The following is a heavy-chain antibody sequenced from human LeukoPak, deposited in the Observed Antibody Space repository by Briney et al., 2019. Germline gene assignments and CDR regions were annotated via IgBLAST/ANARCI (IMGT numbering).Heavy chain of an antibody. D-gene: IGHD3-3*01. CDR2: INHSGST. V-gene: IGHV4-34*01. CDR1: GGSFSGYY. CDR3: ARGTGNGYSFDY. Sequence: SETLSLTCAVYGGSFSGYYWSWIRQPPGKGLEWIGEINHSGSTNYNPSLKSRVTISVDTSKNQFSLKRSSVTAADTAVYYCARGTGNGYSFDYWGQGTLVTVSS. J-gene: IGHJ4*02.